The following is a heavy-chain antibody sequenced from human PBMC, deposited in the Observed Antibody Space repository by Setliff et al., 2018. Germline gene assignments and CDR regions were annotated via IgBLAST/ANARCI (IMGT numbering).Heavy chain of an antibody. J-gene: IGHJ4*02. CDR1: DDSTRNNNYF. V-gene: IGHV4-30-4*08. D-gene: IGHD2-15*01. Sequence: SETLSLTCAVSDDSTRNNNYFWAWIRQPPGKGLEWIGFMYHNVDTHYSPSLKSRVSLSVDTSKRQVSLKLNTATAADTAVYYCARGTYANSWARFDFWGRGTLVTVSS. CDR2: MYHNVDT. CDR3: ARGTYANSWARFDF.